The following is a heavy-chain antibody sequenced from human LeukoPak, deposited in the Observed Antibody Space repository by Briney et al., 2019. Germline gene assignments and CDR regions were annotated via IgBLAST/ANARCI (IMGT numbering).Heavy chain of an antibody. CDR3: ARYYDSSGYYYVHDAFDI. J-gene: IGHJ3*02. V-gene: IGHV1-2*06. Sequence: ASVKVSCKASGYTFTDYYMHWVRQAPGQGLEWMGRINPNSGGTNYAQKFQGRVTMTRDTSISTAYMELSRLRSDDTAVYYCARYYDSSGYYYVHDAFDIWGQGTMVTVSS. CDR2: INPNSGGT. D-gene: IGHD3-22*01. CDR1: GYTFTDYY.